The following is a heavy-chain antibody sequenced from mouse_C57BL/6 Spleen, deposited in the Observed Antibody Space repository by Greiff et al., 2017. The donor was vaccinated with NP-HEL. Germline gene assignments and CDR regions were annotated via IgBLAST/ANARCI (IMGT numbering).Heavy chain of an antibody. CDR3: ASANWDDGTWFAY. CDR1: GYTFTSYW. V-gene: IGHV1-64*01. CDR2: IHPNSGST. Sequence: VQLQQSGAELVKPGASVKLSCKASGYTFTSYWMHWVKQRPGQGLEWIGMIHPNSGSTNYNEKFKSKATLTVDKSSSTAYMQLSSLTSEDSAVYYCASANWDDGTWFAYWGQGTLVTVSA. J-gene: IGHJ3*01. D-gene: IGHD4-1*01.